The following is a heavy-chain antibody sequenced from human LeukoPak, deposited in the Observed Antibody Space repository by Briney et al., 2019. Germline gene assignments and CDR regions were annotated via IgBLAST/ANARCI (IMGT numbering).Heavy chain of an antibody. CDR1: GGSISSYY. V-gene: IGHV4-4*09. CDR3: ARGYSGSSSYYYYLDV. J-gene: IGHJ6*03. Sequence: SETLSLTCTVSGGSISSYYWSWIRQPPGKGLERIGYIYTSGSTNYNPSLNSRVTISVDTSKNQFSLKLSSVTAADTAVYYCARGYSGSSSYYYYLDVWGKGTTVTVSS. D-gene: IGHD1-26*01. CDR2: IYTSGST.